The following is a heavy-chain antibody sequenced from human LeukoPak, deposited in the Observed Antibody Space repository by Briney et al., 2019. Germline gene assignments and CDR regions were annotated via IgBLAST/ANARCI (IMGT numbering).Heavy chain of an antibody. CDR2: INHSGST. J-gene: IGHJ5*02. V-gene: IGHV4-34*01. D-gene: IGHD2-15*01. CDR1: GGSFSGYY. CDR3: ARAFPGYCSGGSCYWWFDP. Sequence: PSETLSLTCADPGGSFSGYYWSSIRQPPGKGLEWIGEINHSGSTNYNPSLKSRVTISVDTSKNQCSLKLSSVTAADTAVYYCARAFPGYCSGGSCYWWFDPWGQGTLVTVSS.